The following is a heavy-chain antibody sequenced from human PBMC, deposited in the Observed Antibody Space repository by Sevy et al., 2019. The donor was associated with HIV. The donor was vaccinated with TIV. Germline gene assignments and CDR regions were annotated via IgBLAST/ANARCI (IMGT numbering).Heavy chain of an antibody. D-gene: IGHD3-22*01. CDR1: GFNFSPYA. J-gene: IGHJ5*02. CDR2: VSSDGTTR. Sequence: GGSLRLSCAASGFNFSPYAMHWVRQGPGKGLEWVATVSSDGTTRSYVDSIKGRFSLPRDNSKNTLYLQMNNLTPEDTAVYYCAKEGYYYDSRSSDWFDPWGPGALVTVSS. V-gene: IGHV3-30*18. CDR3: AKEGYYYDSRSSDWFDP.